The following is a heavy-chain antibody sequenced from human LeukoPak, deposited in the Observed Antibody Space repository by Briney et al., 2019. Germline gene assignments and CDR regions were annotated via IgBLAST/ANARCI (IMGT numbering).Heavy chain of an antibody. CDR2: INHSGST. J-gene: IGHJ4*02. D-gene: IGHD3-9*01. Sequence: SETLSLTCAVYGGSFSGYYWSWIRQPPGKGLEWIGEINHSGSTNYNPSLKSRVTISVDTSKNQFSLKLSSVTAADTAVYYCAKRARLRYFDWSPCFDYWGQGTLVTVSS. V-gene: IGHV4-34*01. CDR3: AKRARLRYFDWSPCFDY. CDR1: GGSFSGYY.